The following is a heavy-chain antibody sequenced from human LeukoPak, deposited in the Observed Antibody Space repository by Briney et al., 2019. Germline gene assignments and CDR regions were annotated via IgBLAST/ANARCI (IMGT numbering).Heavy chain of an antibody. CDR1: GFTFSSYG. J-gene: IGHJ4*02. Sequence: GTSLRLSCAASGFTFSSYGMHWVRQAPGEGLEWVAVISYNGRNAYYADSVKGRFTISRDDSKSILFLQMNSLRADDTAVYHCTRHSDPSPFDYWGQGTLVTVSS. CDR3: TRHSDPSPFDY. CDR2: ISYNGRNA. V-gene: IGHV3-30*03.